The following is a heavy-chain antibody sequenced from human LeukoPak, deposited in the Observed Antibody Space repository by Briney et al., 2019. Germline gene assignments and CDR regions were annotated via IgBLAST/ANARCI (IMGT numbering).Heavy chain of an antibody. CDR1: GGSISAYY. Sequence: SETLSLTCAVSGGSISAYYWSWFRQPAGKGLEWIGRLYSSGSTKYNPSLKSRVTISVGYSNNQFTLKLTSVTAADTAVYYCARDHYGSGSYKSYFDSWGQGIRVTVSS. V-gene: IGHV4-4*07. CDR2: LYSSGST. D-gene: IGHD3-10*01. J-gene: IGHJ5*01. CDR3: ARDHYGSGSYKSYFDS.